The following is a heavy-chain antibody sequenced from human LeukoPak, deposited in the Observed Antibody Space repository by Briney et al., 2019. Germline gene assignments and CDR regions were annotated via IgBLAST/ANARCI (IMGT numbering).Heavy chain of an antibody. CDR3: ARGRGGGAFDI. CDR2: TRNKANSYTT. CDR1: GFTFSDHY. J-gene: IGHJ3*02. D-gene: IGHD3-16*01. V-gene: IGHV3-72*01. Sequence: PGGSLRLSCAASGFTFSDHYMDWVRQAPGKGLEWVGRTRNKANSYTTEYAASVKGRFTISRDDSKNSLYLQMNSLKTEDTAVYYCARGRGGGAFDIWGQGTMVTVSS.